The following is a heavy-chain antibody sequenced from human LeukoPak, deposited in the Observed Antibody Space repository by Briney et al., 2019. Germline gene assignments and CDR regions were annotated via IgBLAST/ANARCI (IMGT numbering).Heavy chain of an antibody. J-gene: IGHJ4*02. V-gene: IGHV1-18*01. CDR2: ITTYNGDK. CDR3: ARDCSNGVCYPRDY. Sequence: ASVKVSCKASGYTLSGYGISWLRQAPGLGLERVGWITTYNGDKKYSQKFQGRVTMTTDTSTSTYYMDLKTLRSDDTAIYYCARDCSNGVCYPRDYWGQGTLVIVSA. CDR1: GYTLSGYG. D-gene: IGHD2-8*01.